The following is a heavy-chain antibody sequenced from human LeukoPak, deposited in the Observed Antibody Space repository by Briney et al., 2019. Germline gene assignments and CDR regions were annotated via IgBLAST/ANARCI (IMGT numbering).Heavy chain of an antibody. V-gene: IGHV4-39*07. CDR1: GGSISSSSYY. CDR3: AREFRRGYSGYDPWASDAFDI. CDR2: IYYSGST. J-gene: IGHJ3*02. D-gene: IGHD5-12*01. Sequence: SETLSLTCTVSGGSISSSSYYWGWIRQPPGKGLEWIGSIYYSGSTYYNPSLKSRVSISVDTSKNQFSLKLSSVTAADTAVYYCAREFRRGYSGYDPWASDAFDIWGQGTMVTVSS.